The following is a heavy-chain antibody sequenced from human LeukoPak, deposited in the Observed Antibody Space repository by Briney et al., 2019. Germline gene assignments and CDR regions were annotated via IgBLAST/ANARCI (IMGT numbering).Heavy chain of an antibody. V-gene: IGHV4-59*08. D-gene: IGHD2-2*01. CDR2: IYYSGST. CDR3: ARASSYTGHLGW. Sequence: SETLSLTCTVSGGSISSYYWSWIRQPPGKGLEWIGYIYYSGSTNYNPSLKSRVTISVDTSKDQFSLNLISVTAADTAVYYCARASSYTGHLGWWGQGTLVTVSS. J-gene: IGHJ4*02. CDR1: GGSISSYY.